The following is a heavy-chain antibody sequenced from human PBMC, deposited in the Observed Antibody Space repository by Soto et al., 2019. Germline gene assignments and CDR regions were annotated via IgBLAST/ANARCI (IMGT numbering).Heavy chain of an antibody. CDR1: GGSFSPYY. J-gene: IGHJ6*02. D-gene: IGHD2-8*01. Sequence: SETLSLTCAVYGGSFSPYYWSWIRQPPGKGLEWIGEINHRGSTNYNPSLKSRVTLSVDTSKKQFSLKLSSVTAADTAMYYCARGGLYAPRDVWGQGTTVTVSS. CDR2: INHRGST. V-gene: IGHV4-34*01. CDR3: ARGGLYAPRDV.